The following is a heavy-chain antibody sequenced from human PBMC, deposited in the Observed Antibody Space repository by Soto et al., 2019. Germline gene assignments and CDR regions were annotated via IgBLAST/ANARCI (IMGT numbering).Heavy chain of an antibody. V-gene: IGHV3-21*01. Sequence: EVQLVESGGGLVKPGGSLRLSCAASGFTFSSYSMNWVRQAPGKGLEWVSSISSSSSYIYYADSVKGRCTISRDNAKNSLYLQMNSLSAEDTGVYYCAREGIVVVPLFDYWGQGTLVTVSS. D-gene: IGHD3-22*01. CDR2: ISSSSSYI. CDR3: AREGIVVVPLFDY. CDR1: GFTFSSYS. J-gene: IGHJ4*02.